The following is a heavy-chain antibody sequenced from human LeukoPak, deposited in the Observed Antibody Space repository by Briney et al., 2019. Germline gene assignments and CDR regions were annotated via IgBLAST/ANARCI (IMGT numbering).Heavy chain of an antibody. V-gene: IGHV1-69*13. CDR1: GGTFSSYA. J-gene: IGHJ2*01. CDR2: IIPIFGTA. CDR3: ASENSGYDSWYFDL. D-gene: IGHD5-12*01. Sequence: SVKVSCKASGGTFSSYAISWVRQAPGQGLEWMGGIIPIFGTANYAQKFQGRVTITADESTRTAYMELSSLRSEDTAVYYCASENSGYDSWYFDLWGRGTLVTVSS.